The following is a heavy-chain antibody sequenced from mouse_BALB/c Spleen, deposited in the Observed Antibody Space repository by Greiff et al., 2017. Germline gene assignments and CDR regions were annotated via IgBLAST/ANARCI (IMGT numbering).Heavy chain of an antibody. CDR2: ISSGGST. Sequence: EVQGVESGGGLVKPGGSLKLSCAASGFTFSSYAMSWVRQTPEKRLEWVASISSGGSTYYPDSVKGRFTISRDNARNILYLQMSSLRSEDTAMYYCARGRDYDGGYFDYWGQGTTLTVSS. V-gene: IGHV5-6-5*01. D-gene: IGHD2-4*01. J-gene: IGHJ2*01. CDR3: ARGRDYDGGYFDY. CDR1: GFTFSSYA.